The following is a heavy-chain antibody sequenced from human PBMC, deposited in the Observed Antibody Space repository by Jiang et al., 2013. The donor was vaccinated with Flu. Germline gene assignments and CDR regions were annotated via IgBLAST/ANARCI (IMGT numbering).Heavy chain of an antibody. CDR1: GYTFGNYA. D-gene: IGHD5-12*01. J-gene: IGHJ4*02. Sequence: VQLVESGAEVKKSGASVKVSCKTSGYTFGNYAITWVRQAPGQGLEWMGWISAYTGNTNYAQKVQARVTMTTDTSTTTAYMELRSLTSDDTAVYYCARDEGESGYSLYWGQGTPVTVSS. V-gene: IGHV1-18*04. CDR2: ISAYTGNT. CDR3: ARDEGESGYSLY.